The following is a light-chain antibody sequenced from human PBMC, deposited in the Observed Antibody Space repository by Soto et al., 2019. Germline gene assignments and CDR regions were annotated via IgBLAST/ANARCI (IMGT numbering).Light chain of an antibody. J-gene: IGKJ1*01. Sequence: EIVLTQSPGTLSLSPGERATLSCRASQSVSNNYLAWYQQKPGQAPRLLIYGASNRATGIPDRFSSSASGTNFTLTISSLEPEDFAIYYCQQRGDWPAFGQGTKVDI. CDR2: GAS. CDR3: QQRGDWPA. V-gene: IGKV3D-20*02. CDR1: QSVSNNY.